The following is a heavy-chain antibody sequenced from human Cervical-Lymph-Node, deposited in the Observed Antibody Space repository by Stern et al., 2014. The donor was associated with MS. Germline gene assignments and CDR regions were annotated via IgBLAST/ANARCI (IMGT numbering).Heavy chain of an antibody. CDR1: GYNFLSHW. Sequence: MQLVQSGAEVKKPGESLKISCGVSGYNFLSHWLAWVRQVPGQGLEWMGLIYPGDSDTRYSPSFQGQVTISADNSINTAYLQWRSLKASDTAVYYCARPLRDGYNFGRLNYLDNWGQGTLVTVSS. CDR3: ARPLRDGYNFGRLNYLDN. D-gene: IGHD5-24*01. V-gene: IGHV5-51*03. J-gene: IGHJ4*02. CDR2: IYPGDSDT.